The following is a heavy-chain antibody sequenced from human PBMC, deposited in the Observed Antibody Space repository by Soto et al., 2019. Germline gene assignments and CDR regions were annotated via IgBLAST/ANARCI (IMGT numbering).Heavy chain of an antibody. CDR3: ARDKRVTMIGGWFDP. D-gene: IGHD3-22*01. CDR1: GYSISSGYY. V-gene: IGHV4-38-2*02. J-gene: IGHJ5*02. CDR2: IYHSGKT. Sequence: PSETLSLTCVVSGYSISSGYYWAWVRQPPGKELEWIGSIYHSGKTYYKPSLRSRVTVSVDTSKNQFSMKLISVTAADTAVYYCARDKRVTMIGGWFDPWGQGSLVTVSS.